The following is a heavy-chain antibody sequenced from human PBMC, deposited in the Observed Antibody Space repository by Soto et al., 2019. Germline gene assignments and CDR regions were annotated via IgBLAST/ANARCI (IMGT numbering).Heavy chain of an antibody. CDR3: ARVGYYYGSGSFYYGMDL. J-gene: IGHJ6*02. Sequence: QVQLVQSGAEVKKPGSSVKVSCKASGGTFSSYAISWVRQAPGQGLEWMGGIIPIFGTANYAQKFQGRVTITADDSTSTAYMELSSLRSEDTAVYYCARVGYYYGSGSFYYGMDLWGQGTTVTVSS. CDR1: GGTFSSYA. V-gene: IGHV1-69*12. CDR2: IIPIFGTA. D-gene: IGHD3-10*01.